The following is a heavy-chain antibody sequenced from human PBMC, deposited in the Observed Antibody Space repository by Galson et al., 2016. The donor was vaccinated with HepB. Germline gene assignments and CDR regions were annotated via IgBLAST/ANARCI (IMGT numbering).Heavy chain of an antibody. V-gene: IGHV1-8*01. D-gene: IGHD2-8*01. CDR2: MNPKSGNT. CDR3: ARGGTLPKTNLYGMDV. CDR1: GYTFSNYD. J-gene: IGHJ6*02. Sequence: SVKVSWKASGYTFSNYDINWVRQAPGQGPEWMAWMNPKSGNTGYAQSFKARVTMTRDTSISTAYMELYSLTSEDTAVYFCARGGTLPKTNLYGMDVWGQGTTVTVSS.